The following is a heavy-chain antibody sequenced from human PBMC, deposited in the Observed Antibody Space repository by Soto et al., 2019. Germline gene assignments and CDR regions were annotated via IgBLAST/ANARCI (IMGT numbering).Heavy chain of an antibody. CDR3: ARVAGAGMASKTSSSPLFDY. D-gene: IGHD6-13*01. CDR2: IWYDGSNK. V-gene: IGHV3-33*01. Sequence: GGSLRLSCAASGFTFSSYGMHWVRQAPGKGLEWVAVIWYDGSNKYYADSVKGRFTISRDNSKNTLYLQMNSLRAEDTAVYYCARVAGAGMASKTSSSPLFDYWGQGTLVTVSS. CDR1: GFTFSSYG. J-gene: IGHJ4*02.